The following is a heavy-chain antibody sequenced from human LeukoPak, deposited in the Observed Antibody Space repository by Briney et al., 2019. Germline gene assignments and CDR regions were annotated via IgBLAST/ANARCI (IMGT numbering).Heavy chain of an antibody. Sequence: PSETLSLTCTVSGGSISSYYWSWIRQPAGKGLEWIGRIYTSGSTNYNPSLKSRVTMSVDTSKNQFSLKLSSVTAADTAVYYCAREDHRRGYCSGGSCYSFDYWGQGTLVTVSS. V-gene: IGHV4-4*07. CDR2: IYTSGST. CDR3: AREDHRRGYCSGGSCYSFDY. J-gene: IGHJ4*02. CDR1: GGSISSYY. D-gene: IGHD2-15*01.